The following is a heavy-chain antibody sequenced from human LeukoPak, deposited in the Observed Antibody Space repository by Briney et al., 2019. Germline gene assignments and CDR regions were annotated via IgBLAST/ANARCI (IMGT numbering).Heavy chain of an antibody. D-gene: IGHD3-22*01. CDR1: NSSISSDYY. Sequence: SETLSLTCSVSNSSISSDYYWGWIRQSPGKGLEWIGSIYHSGTTHYYPSLKNRVSMSIDTSRNQFSLQLNPVTAADTAVYYCARALYYYETSGYTFDSWGQGTLVTVSS. V-gene: IGHV4-38-2*02. CDR3: ARALYYYETSGYTFDS. J-gene: IGHJ4*02. CDR2: IYHSGTT.